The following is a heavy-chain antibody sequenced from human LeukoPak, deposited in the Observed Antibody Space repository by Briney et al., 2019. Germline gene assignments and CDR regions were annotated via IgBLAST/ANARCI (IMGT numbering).Heavy chain of an antibody. V-gene: IGHV3-23*01. Sequence: GGSLRLSCAASGFTFSSYAMSWVRQAPGKGLEWVSAISGGGGSTYYADSVKGRFTISRDNSKNTLYLQMNSLRAEDTAVYYCASEWDGYYYYYMDVWGKGTTVTVSS. CDR1: GFTFSSYA. J-gene: IGHJ6*03. CDR2: ISGGGGST. D-gene: IGHD1-26*01. CDR3: ASEWDGYYYYYMDV.